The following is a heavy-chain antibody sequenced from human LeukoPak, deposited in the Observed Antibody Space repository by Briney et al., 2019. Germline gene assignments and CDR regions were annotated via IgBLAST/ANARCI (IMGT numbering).Heavy chain of an antibody. CDR3: ARYGSGWGFDY. J-gene: IGHJ4*02. D-gene: IGHD6-19*01. V-gene: IGHV3-48*02. CDR2: VSSSGSTI. Sequence: GGSLRLSCAASGFTFSSYNMNWVRQAPGKGLEWVSYVSSSGSTIYYADSVKGRFTISRDNAKNSLYLQMNSLRDDDTAVYFCARYGSGWGFDYWGQGTLVTVSS. CDR1: GFTFSSYN.